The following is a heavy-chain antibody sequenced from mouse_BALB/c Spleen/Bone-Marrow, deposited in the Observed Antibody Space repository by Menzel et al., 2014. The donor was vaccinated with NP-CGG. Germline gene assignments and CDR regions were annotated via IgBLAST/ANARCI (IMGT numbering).Heavy chain of an antibody. CDR2: IDPANGNT. CDR3: ASYYYGHYFDY. Sequence: VQLQQSGAELVKPGASVKLSCTASGFNIKDIYMHWVKQRPEQGLEWIGRIDPANGNTKYDPKFQGKATITADTSSNTAYLQLSSLTSEDTAVYYCASYYYGHYFDYWGQGTTLTVSS. V-gene: IGHV14-3*02. CDR1: GFNIKDIY. D-gene: IGHD1-1*01. J-gene: IGHJ2*01.